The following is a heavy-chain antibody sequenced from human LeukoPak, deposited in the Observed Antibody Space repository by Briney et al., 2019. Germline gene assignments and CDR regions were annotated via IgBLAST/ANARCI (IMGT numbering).Heavy chain of an antibody. Sequence: GGSLRLSCAATGFAFSGHGMHWVRQAPGKGLEWLTTIWFDGTRIHYAESVKGRFTISRDNSKNTLYLLMDTLRVDDTAMYYCAKQSGSMGTFDHWGQGTQVTVSS. J-gene: IGHJ4*02. CDR1: GFAFSGHG. CDR2: IWFDGTRI. D-gene: IGHD5-24*01. V-gene: IGHV3-33*03. CDR3: AKQSGSMGTFDH.